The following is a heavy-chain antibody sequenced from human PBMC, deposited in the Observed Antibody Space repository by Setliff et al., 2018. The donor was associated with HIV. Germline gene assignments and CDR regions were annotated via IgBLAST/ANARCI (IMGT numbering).Heavy chain of an antibody. CDR1: GGSFSGYY. Sequence: SETLSLTCAVYGGSFSGYYWSWIRQPPGKGLEWIGEINHSGSTNYNPSLKSRVTISVDTSRNQFSLRLSSVTAADTAFYYCARHNPASVPASSPDYWGQGTLVTVSS. J-gene: IGHJ4*02. V-gene: IGHV4-34*01. CDR3: ARHNPASVPASSPDY. CDR2: INHSGST. D-gene: IGHD2-2*01.